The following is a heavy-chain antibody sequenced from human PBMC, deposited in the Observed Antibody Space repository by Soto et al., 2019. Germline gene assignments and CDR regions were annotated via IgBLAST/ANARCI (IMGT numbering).Heavy chain of an antibody. V-gene: IGHV5-51*01. Sequence: PGESLKISCKGSGYSFTSYWIGWVRQMPGKGLEWMGIIYPGDSDTRYSPSFQGQVTISADKSISTAYLQWSSLKASDTAMYYCASIPQGIAAAGGDAFDIWGQGTMVTVSS. D-gene: IGHD6-13*01. CDR1: GYSFTSYW. CDR2: IYPGDSDT. J-gene: IGHJ3*02. CDR3: ASIPQGIAAAGGDAFDI.